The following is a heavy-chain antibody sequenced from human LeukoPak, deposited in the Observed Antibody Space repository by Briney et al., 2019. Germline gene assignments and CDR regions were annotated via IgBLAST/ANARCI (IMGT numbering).Heavy chain of an antibody. V-gene: IGHV4-59*01. J-gene: IGHJ4*02. CDR2: IYYSGST. CDR3: ASLINYYGSGSYYDY. D-gene: IGHD3-10*01. Sequence: SETLSLTCTVSGGSISSYYWSWIRQPPGKGLEWIGYIYYSGSTNYNPSLKSRVTISVDTSKNQFSLKLSSVTAADTAVYYCASLINYYGSGSYYDYWGQGTLVTVSS. CDR1: GGSISSYY.